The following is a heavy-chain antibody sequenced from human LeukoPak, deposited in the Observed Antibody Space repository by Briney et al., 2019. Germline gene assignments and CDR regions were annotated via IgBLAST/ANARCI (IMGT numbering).Heavy chain of an antibody. CDR2: VFYNGNT. V-gene: IGHV4-59*01. Sequence: PSETLSLTCTVSGGSISSYYWSWIRQPPGKGLKWIGYVFYNGNTNYNPSLKGRVTMSLDMSKNHFSLKLTSVTAADTAVYHCARNGAYGSGSYYPIDLWGQGILVTVSS. CDR3: ARNGAYGSGSYYPIDL. D-gene: IGHD3-10*01. J-gene: IGHJ5*02. CDR1: GGSISSYY.